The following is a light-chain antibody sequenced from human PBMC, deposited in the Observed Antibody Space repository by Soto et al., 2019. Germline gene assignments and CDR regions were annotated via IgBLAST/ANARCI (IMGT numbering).Light chain of an antibody. CDR1: SSDVGSYNL. CDR3: CSYAGSSPYV. CDR2: EGS. Sequence: SVLAQPASVSGSPGQSITNSCTGTSSDVGSYNLVSWYQQHPGKAPKLMIYEGSKRPSGVSNRFSGFKSGNTASLTISGLQAEDEADYYCCSYAGSSPYVFGTGTKVTVL. J-gene: IGLJ1*01. V-gene: IGLV2-23*01.